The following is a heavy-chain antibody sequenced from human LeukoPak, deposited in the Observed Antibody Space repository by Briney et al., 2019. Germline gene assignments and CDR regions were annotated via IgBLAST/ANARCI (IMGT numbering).Heavy chain of an antibody. Sequence: ASVTVSLKSSAYTFIIYGISWVRQSPGQRLEGMGWISAHNCNTNNAYKIQGRVKMTTETSTSTAYMELRRLRSEGTAVYYCARDPMFRGAPYNFYSWGEGTVATVSS. D-gene: IGHD3-10*01. CDR1: AYTFIIYG. CDR2: ISAHNCNT. V-gene: IGHV1-18*04. J-gene: IGHJ4*02. CDR3: ARDPMFRGAPYNFYS.